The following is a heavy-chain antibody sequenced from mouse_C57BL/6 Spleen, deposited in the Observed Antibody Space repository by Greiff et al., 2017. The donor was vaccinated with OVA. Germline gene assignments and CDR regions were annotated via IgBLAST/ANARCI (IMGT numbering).Heavy chain of an antibody. CDR3: ARKILYAMDY. J-gene: IGHJ4*01. CDR1: GFTFSDYG. V-gene: IGHV5-17*01. Sequence: VKLVESGGGLVKPGGSLKLSCAASGFTFSDYGMHWVRQAPEKGLEWVAYISSGSSTIYYADTVKGRFTISRDNAKNTLFLQMTSLRSEDTAMYYCARKILYAMDYWGQGTSVTVSS. CDR2: ISSGSSTI.